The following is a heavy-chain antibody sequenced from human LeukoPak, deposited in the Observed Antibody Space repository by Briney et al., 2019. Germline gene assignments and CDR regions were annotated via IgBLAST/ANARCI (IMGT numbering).Heavy chain of an antibody. CDR2: ISGTGTTI. CDR1: GLTFSDYY. CDR3: AVQITMIVVVPYCDY. D-gene: IGHD3-22*01. Sequence: GGSLRLSCAASGLTFSDYYMKWIRQAPGKGLEWVSSISGTGTTIYSADSVRGRFTVSRDNARNSLFLHMNSLRAEDTAVYYCAVQITMIVVVPYCDYWGEGTLVTVSS. V-gene: IGHV3-11*04. J-gene: IGHJ4*02.